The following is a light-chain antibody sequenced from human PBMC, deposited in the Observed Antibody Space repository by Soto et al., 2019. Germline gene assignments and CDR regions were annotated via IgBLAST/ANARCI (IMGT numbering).Light chain of an antibody. Sequence: EIVLTQSPATLSLSPGERATLSCRASQSVSSYLAWYQQKPGQAPRLLIYDASNTATGIPARFSGSRSGTDFTLTISSLEPEDFAVYYFQLRSKWRLTVGGGTKVDIQ. CDR2: DAS. CDR1: QSVSSY. V-gene: IGKV3-11*01. J-gene: IGKJ4*01. CDR3: QLRSKWRLT.